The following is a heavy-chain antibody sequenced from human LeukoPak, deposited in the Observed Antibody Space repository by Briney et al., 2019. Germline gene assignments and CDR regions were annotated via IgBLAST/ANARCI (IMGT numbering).Heavy chain of an antibody. CDR2: INHSGGT. D-gene: IGHD6-13*01. CDR1: GGSFSGYY. V-gene: IGHV4-34*01. CDR3: ARGRRGYSSSWYGD. Sequence: TSETLSLTCAVHGGSFSGYYWSWIRQPPGKGLEWIGEINHSGGTNYNPSLKSRVTISLDTSKNQFSLKLSSVTAADTAVYYCARGRRGYSSSWYGDWGQGTLVTVSS. J-gene: IGHJ4*02.